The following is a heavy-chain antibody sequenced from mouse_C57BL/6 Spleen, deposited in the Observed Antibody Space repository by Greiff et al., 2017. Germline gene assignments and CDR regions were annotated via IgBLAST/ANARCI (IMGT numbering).Heavy chain of an antibody. D-gene: IGHD2-4*01. J-gene: IGHJ4*01. V-gene: IGHV1-81*01. CDR1: GYTFTSYG. CDR3: AGEGDYDGPYTLDY. CDR2: IYPRSGNT. Sequence: VQLQQSGAELARPGASVKLSCKASGYTFTSYGISWVKQRTGQGLEWIGEIYPRSGNTYYTEKFKGKATLTADKSSSTAYMELRSLPSEDSAVYFCAGEGDYDGPYTLDYWGQGTSVTGSS.